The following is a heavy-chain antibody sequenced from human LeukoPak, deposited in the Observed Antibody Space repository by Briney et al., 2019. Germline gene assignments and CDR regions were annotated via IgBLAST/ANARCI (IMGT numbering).Heavy chain of an antibody. V-gene: IGHV3-48*03. Sequence: PGGSLRLSCAASGFTFSSYEMNWVRQAPGKGLEWVSYISSSGSTIYYADSVKGRFTISRDNAKNSLYLQMNSLRAEDTAVYYCASSSGSSWGWFDPWGQGTLVTVSS. CDR3: ASSSGSSWGWFDP. CDR2: ISSSGSTI. CDR1: GFTFSSYE. D-gene: IGHD1-26*01. J-gene: IGHJ5*02.